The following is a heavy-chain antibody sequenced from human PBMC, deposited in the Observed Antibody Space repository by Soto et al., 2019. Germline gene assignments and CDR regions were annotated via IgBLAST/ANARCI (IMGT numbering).Heavy chain of an antibody. Sequence: PSETLSLTCTVSGGSISSGGYYWSWIRQHPGKGLEWIGYIYYSGSTYYNPSLKSRVTISVDTSKNQFSLKLSSVTAADTAVYYCARDNILTGYNYYGMDVWGQGTTVTVSS. D-gene: IGHD3-9*01. CDR2: IYYSGST. J-gene: IGHJ6*02. CDR1: GGSISSGGYY. V-gene: IGHV4-31*03. CDR3: ARDNILTGYNYYGMDV.